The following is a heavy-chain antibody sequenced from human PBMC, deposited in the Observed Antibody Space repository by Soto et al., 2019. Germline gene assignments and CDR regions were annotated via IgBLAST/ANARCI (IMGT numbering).Heavy chain of an antibody. CDR2: IKSKTDGGTT. CDR3: TTQGTRTVTSGY. J-gene: IGHJ4*02. D-gene: IGHD4-17*01. Sequence: PGGSLRLSSASAGSPFSNAWMIWVRTAPGKGLEWVGRIKSKTDGGTTDYASPVKGRFTISRDDSKNTLYLQMNSLKTEDTAVYYCTTQGTRTVTSGYWGQGTRVSVSS. CDR1: GSPFSNAW. V-gene: IGHV3-15*01.